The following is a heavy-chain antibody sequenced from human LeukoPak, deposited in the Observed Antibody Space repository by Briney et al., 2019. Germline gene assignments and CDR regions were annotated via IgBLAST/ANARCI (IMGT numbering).Heavy chain of an antibody. D-gene: IGHD6-13*01. J-gene: IGHJ5*02. V-gene: IGHV3-30*04. CDR1: GFTFSSYV. CDR3: AKEGGSSSWYGFDP. CDR2: ISYDGSNK. Sequence: PGGSLRLSCAASGFTFSSYVHWVRQAPGKGLEWVAIISYDGSNKYYADSVKGRFTISRDNSKNTLYLQMNSLRAEDTAVYYCAKEGGSSSWYGFDPWGQGTLVTVSS.